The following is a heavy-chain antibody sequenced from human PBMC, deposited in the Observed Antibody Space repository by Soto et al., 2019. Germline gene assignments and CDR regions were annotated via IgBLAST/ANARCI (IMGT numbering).Heavy chain of an antibody. CDR2: ISSSGSTI. V-gene: IGHV3-48*03. CDR1: GFTFSSYE. Sequence: EVQLVESGGGLVQPGGSLRLSCAASGFTFSSYEMNWVRQDPGKGLEWVSYISSSGSTIYYADSVKGRFTISRDNAKNSLYLQMNSLRAEDTAVYYCARGGYGSGSYLNWFDPWGQGTLVTVSS. J-gene: IGHJ5*02. D-gene: IGHD3-10*01. CDR3: ARGGYGSGSYLNWFDP.